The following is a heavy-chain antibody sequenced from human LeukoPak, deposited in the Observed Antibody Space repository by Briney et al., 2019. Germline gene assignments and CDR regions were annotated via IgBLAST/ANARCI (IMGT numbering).Heavy chain of an antibody. V-gene: IGHV3-21*04. Sequence: SGGSLRLSCAASGFTFSSYSMNWVRQAPGKGLEWVSSISSSSSYIYYADSVKGRFTISRDNAKNSLYLQMNSLRAEDTAIYYCAKSLGTYSFDYWGQGTLVTVSS. J-gene: IGHJ4*02. CDR1: GFTFSSYS. CDR2: ISSSSSYI. D-gene: IGHD1-1*01. CDR3: AKSLGTYSFDY.